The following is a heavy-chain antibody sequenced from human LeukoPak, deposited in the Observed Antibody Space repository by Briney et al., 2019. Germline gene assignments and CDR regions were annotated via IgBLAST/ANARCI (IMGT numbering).Heavy chain of an antibody. J-gene: IGHJ4*02. V-gene: IGHV4-39*07. CDR1: GGSISSSSYY. CDR2: FSSGGSA. CDR3: ARKQTGTMYDV. D-gene: IGHD1-7*01. Sequence: PETLSLTCIVPGGSISSSSYYWAWLRQSPGRGREWIGTFSSGGSAYYNPSLTSRVSISKDTSDNQFSLRLYSVTAADTAVYYCARKQTGTMYDVWGQGTQVTVSS.